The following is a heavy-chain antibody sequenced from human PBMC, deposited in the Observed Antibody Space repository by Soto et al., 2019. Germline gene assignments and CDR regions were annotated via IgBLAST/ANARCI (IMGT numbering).Heavy chain of an antibody. CDR3: ASAEVATTYFDY. J-gene: IGHJ4*01. CDR1: GGTFSTYS. CDR2: IIPAFGSP. D-gene: IGHD5-12*01. V-gene: IGHV1-69*01. Sequence: QVQLVQSGAEVKKPGSSVKVSCKASGGTFSTYSIGWVRQAPGQGLEWMGGIIPAFGSPNYAQRFQGRVTIAADESTSTAYMELSSLRSDDTAVYYCASAEVATTYFDYWGHGTLVTVSS.